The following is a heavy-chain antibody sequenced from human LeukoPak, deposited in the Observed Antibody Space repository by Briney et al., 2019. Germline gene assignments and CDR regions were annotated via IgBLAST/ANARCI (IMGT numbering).Heavy chain of an antibody. J-gene: IGHJ3*02. CDR3: ARDSSGSDAFDI. D-gene: IGHD6-19*01. V-gene: IGHV3-53*01. CDR2: IYSGGST. CDR1: GFTVISNY. Sequence: GGSLRLSCAASGFTVISNYMSWVRQAPGKGLEWVSVIYSGGSTYYADSVKGRFTISRDNSKNTLYLQMNSLRAEDTAVYYCARDSSGSDAFDIWGQGTMVTVSS.